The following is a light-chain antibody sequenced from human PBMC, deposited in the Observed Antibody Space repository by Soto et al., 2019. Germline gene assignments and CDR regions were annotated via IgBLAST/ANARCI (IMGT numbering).Light chain of an antibody. CDR1: QGIEND. J-gene: IGKJ1*01. CDR3: VQHNSYPRT. V-gene: IGKV1-17*02. CDR2: ATS. Sequence: DIQMTQSPSSLSASVGDRVTITCRASQGIENDAGWYQQKPGKPPKRLIYATSILQSGIPSRFSGGGSGTEFTLTISNLQPEHFATYYCVQHNSYPRTFGQGTRVEMK.